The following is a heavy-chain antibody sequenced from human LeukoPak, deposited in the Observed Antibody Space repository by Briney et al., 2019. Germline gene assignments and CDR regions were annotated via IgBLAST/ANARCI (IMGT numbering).Heavy chain of an antibody. J-gene: IGHJ4*02. Sequence: PSETLSLTCAVYGGSFSDYYWSWIRQPPGKGLEWIGEINHSGSTNHNPSLKSRVTISVDTSKKQFSLKLRSVTAADTAVYYCASVPFRDGHLPNYFDYWGQGTLVTVSS. CDR3: ASVPFRDGHLPNYFDY. CDR2: INHSGST. D-gene: IGHD2-8*01. CDR1: GGSFSDYY. V-gene: IGHV4-34*01.